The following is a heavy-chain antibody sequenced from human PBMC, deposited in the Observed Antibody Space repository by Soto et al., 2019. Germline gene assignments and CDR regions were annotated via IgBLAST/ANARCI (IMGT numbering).Heavy chain of an antibody. CDR2: ISGSGGHS. Sequence: GGSLRLSCAASGFTFNDYAMAWVRQAPGKGLEWVSSISGSGGHSSYADSVKGRFTISRDSVKNMLSLDMSDLRAEDTAVYYCAREDSIIIPAVSDFWGQGTLVTVSS. V-gene: IGHV3-23*01. J-gene: IGHJ4*02. CDR1: GFTFNDYA. D-gene: IGHD2-2*01. CDR3: AREDSIIIPAVSDF.